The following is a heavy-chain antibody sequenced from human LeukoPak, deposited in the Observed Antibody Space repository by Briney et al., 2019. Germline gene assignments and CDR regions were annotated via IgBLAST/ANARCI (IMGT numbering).Heavy chain of an antibody. J-gene: IGHJ5*02. CDR3: ARVWLEHGSGWYWFDP. D-gene: IGHD6-19*01. CDR2: IYYSGST. V-gene: IGHV4-39*07. Sequence: PSETLSLTCTVSGGSISSSSYYWGWIRQPPGKGLEWIGTIYYSGSTYYNPSLKSRVTISVDKSKNRFSLKLSSVTAADTAMYYCARVWLEHGSGWYWFDPWGQGTLVTVSS. CDR1: GGSISSSSYY.